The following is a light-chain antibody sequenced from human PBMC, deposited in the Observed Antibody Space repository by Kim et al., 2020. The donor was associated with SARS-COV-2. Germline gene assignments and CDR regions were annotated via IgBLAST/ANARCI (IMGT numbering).Light chain of an antibody. CDR3: QQYGRSPLT. CDR2: GAS. V-gene: IGKV3-20*01. CDR1: QSVRSSF. Sequence: SPGERAPLSCRASQSVRSSFLAWYQQKPGQAPRLLIYGASSRATGIPDRFSGSGSGTDFTLTISRLEPEDFAVYYCQQYGRSPLTFGGGTKVDIK. J-gene: IGKJ4*01.